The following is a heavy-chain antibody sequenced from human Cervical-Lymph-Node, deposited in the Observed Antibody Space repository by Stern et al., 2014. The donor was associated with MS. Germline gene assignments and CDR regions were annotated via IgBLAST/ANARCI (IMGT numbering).Heavy chain of an antibody. CDR1: GGSISNYY. D-gene: IGHD2-21*02. CDR2: IYYIGTT. CDR3: ARHGDTSFVY. Sequence: QTQLQESGPGLVQPSETLSLTCTVSGGSISNYYWSWIRQPPGKGLEWIGYIYYIGTTNYNPSLKSRVTISVDTSKNQFSLRLSSVSVADTAVYYCARHGDTSFVYWGQGTLVTISS. V-gene: IGHV4-59*08. J-gene: IGHJ4*02.